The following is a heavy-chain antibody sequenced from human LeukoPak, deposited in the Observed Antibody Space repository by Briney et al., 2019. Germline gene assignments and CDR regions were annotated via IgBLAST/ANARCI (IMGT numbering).Heavy chain of an antibody. D-gene: IGHD2-8*01. CDR2: ISSSSSTI. CDR1: GFTFSSYS. V-gene: IGHV3-48*04. Sequence: GGSLRLSCAASGFTFSSYSMNWVRQAPGKGLEWVSYISSSSSTIYYADSVKGRFTISRDNAKTSLYLKMNSLRAEDTAVYYCARDRYCTNGVCYKGGNWFDPWGQGTLVTVSS. J-gene: IGHJ5*02. CDR3: ARDRYCTNGVCYKGGNWFDP.